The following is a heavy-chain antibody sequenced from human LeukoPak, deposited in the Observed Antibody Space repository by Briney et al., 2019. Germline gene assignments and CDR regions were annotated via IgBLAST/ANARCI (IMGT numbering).Heavy chain of an antibody. CDR2: ISANSFYT. Sequence: AGGSLRLSCAASGLTFSNHGMSWVRQAPGKGLEWVSSISANSFYTYYADSVKGRFTVSRDNSKNTLYLQMNNMAAEDTAVYFCAKIGVSGSWFFDLWGRGTLLSVSS. CDR3: AKIGVSGSWFFDL. D-gene: IGHD1-1*01. V-gene: IGHV3-23*01. CDR1: GLTFSNHG. J-gene: IGHJ2*01.